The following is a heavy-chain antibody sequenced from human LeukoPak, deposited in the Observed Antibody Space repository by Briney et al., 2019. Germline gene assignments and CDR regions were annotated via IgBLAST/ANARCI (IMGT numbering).Heavy chain of an antibody. V-gene: IGHV5-51*01. CDR2: IYSGDSDI. CDR1: GSSFTNYW. Sequence: GESLKISCKASGSSFTNYWIGWVRQMPGKGLEWLRIIYSGDSDIRYSPSFQGQVTISADKSSSTAYLKWSSLKASDTAMYYCARPRGYGGKYDAFDIWGQGTMVSVSS. CDR3: ARPRGYGGKYDAFDI. J-gene: IGHJ3*02. D-gene: IGHD4-23*01.